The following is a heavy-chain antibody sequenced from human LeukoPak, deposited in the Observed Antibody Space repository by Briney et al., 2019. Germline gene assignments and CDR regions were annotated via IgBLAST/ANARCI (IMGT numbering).Heavy chain of an antibody. Sequence: PGRSLRLSCAVSGFTFSSYGMHWVRQAPGKGLEWMAVISYDGTNKYYADSVKGRFTISRDNSKNTLYLQMNSLRAEDTAVYYCAKDVYSGYGNDAFDIWGQGTMVTVSS. D-gene: IGHD5-12*01. CDR1: GFTFSSYG. V-gene: IGHV3-30*18. CDR2: ISYDGTNK. J-gene: IGHJ3*02. CDR3: AKDVYSGYGNDAFDI.